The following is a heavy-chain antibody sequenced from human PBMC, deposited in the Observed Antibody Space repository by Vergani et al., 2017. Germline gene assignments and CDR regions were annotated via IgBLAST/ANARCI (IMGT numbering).Heavy chain of an antibody. CDR2: ISDNGGTT. D-gene: IGHD3-22*01. CDR1: GFTFRNYA. V-gene: IGHV3-23*04. Sequence: EVQMVESGGGLVKPGGSLRLSCVASGFTFRNYAMTWVRQAPGKGLEWVSIISDNGGTTYYADSVKGRFTISRDNAKNSLYLQMNSLRAEDTAVYYCARDLFYYDSSGYYSGFFDYWGQGTLVTVSS. CDR3: ARDLFYYDSSGYYSGFFDY. J-gene: IGHJ4*02.